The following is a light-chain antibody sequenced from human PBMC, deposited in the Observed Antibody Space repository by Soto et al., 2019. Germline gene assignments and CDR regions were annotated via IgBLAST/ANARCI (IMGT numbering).Light chain of an antibody. V-gene: IGKV1-33*01. J-gene: IGKJ2*01. CDR2: EAS. CDR1: QDIDFY. Sequence: DIPMTQSPSSLSASVGDRVTITCQASQDIDFYLSWYQEKPGKAPKLLIYEASYLEPGVPSRFSGSGSGTDFTLTISSLQPEDIATYFCLQYNNIPPTFSPGTKLEIK. CDR3: LQYNNIPPT.